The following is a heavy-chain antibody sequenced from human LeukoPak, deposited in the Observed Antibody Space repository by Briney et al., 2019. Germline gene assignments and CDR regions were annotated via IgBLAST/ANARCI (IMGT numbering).Heavy chain of an antibody. CDR1: GYTFTSYG. CDR2: ISAYNGNT. CDR3: ARGGSRLRYFDWLPPDGGY. Sequence: GASVKVSCKASGYTFTSYGISWVRQAPGQGLEWMGWISAYNGNTNYAQKLQGRVTMTTDTSTSTAYMELRSLRSDDTAVYYCARGGSRLRYFDWLPPDGGYWGQGTLVTVSS. J-gene: IGHJ4*02. D-gene: IGHD3-9*01. V-gene: IGHV1-18*01.